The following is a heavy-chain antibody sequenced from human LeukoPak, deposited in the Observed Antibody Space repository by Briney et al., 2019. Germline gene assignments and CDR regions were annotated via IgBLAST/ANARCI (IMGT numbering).Heavy chain of an antibody. V-gene: IGHV3-53*01. D-gene: IGHD2-15*01. CDR3: ARGVVVAANLYYFDY. CDR2: IYSGGST. CDR1: GFTVSSNY. Sequence: GGSLRLSCAASGFTVSSNYMSWVRQAPGKGLEWVSVIYSGGSTYYADSVKGRFTISRDNAKNSLYLQMNSLRAEDTALYYCARGVVVAANLYYFDYWGQGTLVTVSS. J-gene: IGHJ4*02.